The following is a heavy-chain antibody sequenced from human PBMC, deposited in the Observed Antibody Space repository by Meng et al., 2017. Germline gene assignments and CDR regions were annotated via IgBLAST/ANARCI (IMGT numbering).Heavy chain of an antibody. CDR3: ARVYREYCSGGSCYYFDY. CDR2: INPNSGGT. CDR1: GYTFTGYY. Sequence: VQVVRFGAAVKKPGASVKASCKASGYTFTGYYMHWVRQAPGQGLEWMGRINPNSGGTNYAQKFQGRVTMTRDTSISTAYMELSRLRSDDTAVYYCARVYREYCSGGSCYYFDYWGQGTLVTVSS. V-gene: IGHV1-2*06. D-gene: IGHD2-15*01. J-gene: IGHJ4*02.